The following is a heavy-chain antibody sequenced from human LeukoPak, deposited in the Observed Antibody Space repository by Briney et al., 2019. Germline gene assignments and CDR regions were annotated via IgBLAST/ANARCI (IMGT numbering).Heavy chain of an antibody. CDR3: ARAGEYSSVFDAFDI. J-gene: IGHJ3*02. CDR2: INPNSGGT. D-gene: IGHD6-19*01. Sequence: ASVKVSCKASGYTFTSYDINWVRQATGQGLEWMGWINPNSGGTNYAQKFQGRVTMTRDTSISTAYMELSRLRSDDTAVYYCARAGEYSSVFDAFDIWGQGTMVTVSS. V-gene: IGHV1-2*02. CDR1: GYTFTSYD.